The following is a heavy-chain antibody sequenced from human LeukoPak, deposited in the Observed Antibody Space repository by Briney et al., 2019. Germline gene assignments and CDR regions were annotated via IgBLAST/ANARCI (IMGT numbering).Heavy chain of an antibody. Sequence: SQTLSLTCTVSGGSISSGGYFWSWIRQPPGEGLEWIGYIYHSGSTYYNPSLKSRVTISVDRSNNQFSLKLSSVTAADTAVYYCARAGDYYDSSGHYFRYWGQGTLVTVSS. CDR2: IYHSGST. V-gene: IGHV4-30-2*01. CDR1: GGSISSGGYF. CDR3: ARAGDYYDSSGHYFRY. J-gene: IGHJ4*02. D-gene: IGHD3-22*01.